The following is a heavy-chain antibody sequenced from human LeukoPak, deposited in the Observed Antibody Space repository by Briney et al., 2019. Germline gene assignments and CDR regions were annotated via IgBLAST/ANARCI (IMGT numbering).Heavy chain of an antibody. CDR3: TTDVLQDIVVVPAAIEAAYYYYMDV. CDR2: ISSSSSYI. V-gene: IGHV3-21*01. CDR1: GFTFSSYS. D-gene: IGHD2-2*02. J-gene: IGHJ6*03. Sequence: GGSLRLPCAASGFTFSSYSMNWVRQAPGKGLEWVSSISSSSSYIYYADSVKGRFTISRDNAKNSLYLQMNSLRAEDTAVYYCTTDVLQDIVVVPAAIEAAYYYYMDVWGKGTTVTVSS.